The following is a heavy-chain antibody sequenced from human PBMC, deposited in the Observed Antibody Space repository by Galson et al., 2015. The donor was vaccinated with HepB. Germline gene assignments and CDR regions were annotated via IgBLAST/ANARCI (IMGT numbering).Heavy chain of an antibody. CDR3: ARAAYSRTGDWLPNFYYYYMDV. D-gene: IGHD7-27*01. CDR2: INPKSGGT. V-gene: IGHV1-2*04. J-gene: IGHJ6*03. CDR1: GYTFTDYF. Sequence: SVKVSCKASGYTFTDYFIHWVRLAPGQGLEWVGWINPKSGGTKYAQKFQGWVTMTRDTSISTAYMELNRLKSDDTAVYYCARAAYSRTGDWLPNFYYYYMDVWGKGTTVTVSS.